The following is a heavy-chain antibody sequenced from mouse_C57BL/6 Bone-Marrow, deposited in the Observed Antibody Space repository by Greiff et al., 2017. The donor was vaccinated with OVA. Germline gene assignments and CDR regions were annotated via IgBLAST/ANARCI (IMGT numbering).Heavy chain of an antibody. V-gene: IGHV1-19*01. CDR2: INPYNGGT. CDR3: ARDNGYYEYYFDY. J-gene: IGHJ2*01. D-gene: IGHD2-3*01. Sequence: VQLKESGPVLVKPGASVKMSCKASGYTFTDYYMNWVKQSHGKSLEWIGVINPYNGGTSYNQKFKGKATLTVDKSSSTAYMELNSLTSEDSADYYCARDNGYYEYYFDYWGQGTTLTVSS. CDR1: GYTFTDYY.